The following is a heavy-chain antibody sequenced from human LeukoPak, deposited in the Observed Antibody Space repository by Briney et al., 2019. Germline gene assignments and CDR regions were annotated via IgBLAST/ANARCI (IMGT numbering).Heavy chain of an antibody. D-gene: IGHD2-8*01. CDR3: ARGSGRNGWFDP. CDR1: GFTFSGFW. J-gene: IGHJ5*02. CDR2: INVGGSTT. V-gene: IGHV3-74*01. Sequence: PGGSLRLSCAASGFTFSGFWIHWVRQAPGKGLMWVSHINVGGSTTSYADSVKGRFTISRDNAKNTLYLQMNSLRANDTAVYYCARGSGRNGWFDPWGQGTLVTVSS.